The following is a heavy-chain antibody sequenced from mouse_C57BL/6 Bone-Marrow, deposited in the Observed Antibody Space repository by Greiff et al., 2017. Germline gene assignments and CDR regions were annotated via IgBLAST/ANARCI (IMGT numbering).Heavy chain of an antibody. CDR2: ISDGGSYT. CDR1: GFTFSSYA. CDR3: ARGYYYDSSPYAMDY. Sequence: EVKLMESGGGLVKPGGSLKLSCAASGFTFSSYAMSWVRQTPEKRLEWVATISDGGSYTYYPDNVKGRFTISRDNAKNNLYLQMSHLKSEDTAMYYCARGYYYDSSPYAMDYWGQGTSVTVSS. D-gene: IGHD1-1*01. V-gene: IGHV5-4*03. J-gene: IGHJ4*01.